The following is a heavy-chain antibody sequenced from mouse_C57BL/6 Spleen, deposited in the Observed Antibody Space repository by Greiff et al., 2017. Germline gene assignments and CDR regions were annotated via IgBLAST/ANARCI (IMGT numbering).Heavy chain of an antibody. D-gene: IGHD1-3*01. CDR1: GYTFTSYW. J-gene: IGHJ1*03. V-gene: IGHV1-50*01. CDR2: IDPSDSYT. Sequence: QVQLQQPGAELVKPGASVKLSCKASGYTFTSYWMQWVKQRPGQGLEWIGEIDPSDSYTNYNQKFKGKATLTVDTSSSTAYMRLRSLTSEDAAVYDCARMGMSKCGYFEVWGTGTTVTVSS. CDR3: ARMGMSKCGYFEV.